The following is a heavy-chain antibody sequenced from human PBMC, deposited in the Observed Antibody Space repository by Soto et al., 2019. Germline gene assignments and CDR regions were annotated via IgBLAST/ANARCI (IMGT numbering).Heavy chain of an antibody. CDR2: INHSGST. J-gene: IGHJ2*01. CDR3: ARGDCSGGSCYQEPIYWYFDL. V-gene: IGHV4-34*01. D-gene: IGHD2-15*01. CDR1: GGSFSGYY. Sequence: QVQLQQWGAGLLKPSETLSLTCAVYGGSFSGYYWSWIRQPPRKGLEWIGEINHSGSTNYNPSLKSRFTISVGTSKNPFALEQSSVTAADTAVYYCARGDCSGGSCYQEPIYWYFDLWGRGTLVTVSS.